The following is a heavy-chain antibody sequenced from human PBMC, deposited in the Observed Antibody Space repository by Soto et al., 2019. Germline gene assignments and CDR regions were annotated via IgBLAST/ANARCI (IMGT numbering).Heavy chain of an antibody. CDR1: GFTFSSYG. J-gene: IGHJ4*02. CDR2: IWYDGSNK. CDR3: ARGGVAAHDY. D-gene: IGHD6-19*01. V-gene: IGHV3-33*01. Sequence: QVQLVESGGGVVQPGRSLRLSCAASGFTFSSYGMHWVRQAPGKGLEWVAVIWYDGSNKYYADSVKGRFTISRDNSKNTRYLQMNSLRAEDTAVYYCARGGVAAHDYWGQGTLVTVSS.